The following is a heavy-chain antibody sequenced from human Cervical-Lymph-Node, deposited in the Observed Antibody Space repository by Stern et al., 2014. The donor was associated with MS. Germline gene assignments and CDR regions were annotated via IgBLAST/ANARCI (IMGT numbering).Heavy chain of an antibody. CDR3: ARMVGATGYYYDVDV. J-gene: IGHJ6*02. Sequence: QVTLRESGPAVVKPTQTLTLTCTFSGFSLSSDGMCVTWIRQPPGKALEWLALIDWTNDKYYTTSLKTRLTISKDTPKNQVVLTMTNIDPMDTATYYCARMVGATGYYYDVDVWGQGTTVTVSS. D-gene: IGHD1-26*01. V-gene: IGHV2-70*01. CDR2: IDWTNDK. CDR1: GFSLSSDGMC.